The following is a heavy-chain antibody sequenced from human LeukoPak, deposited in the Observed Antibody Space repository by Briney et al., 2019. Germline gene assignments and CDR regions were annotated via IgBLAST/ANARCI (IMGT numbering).Heavy chain of an antibody. Sequence: SETLSLTCNVSGGSISSSSYYWGWIRQPPGKGLEWIGSIYYSGSTYYNPSLKSRVTISVDTSKNQLSLKLSSVTAADTAVYYCAREGYYGSGSYFPWGQGTLVTVSS. CDR3: AREGYYGSGSYFP. CDR2: IYYSGST. D-gene: IGHD3-10*01. J-gene: IGHJ5*02. CDR1: GGSISSSSYY. V-gene: IGHV4-39*02.